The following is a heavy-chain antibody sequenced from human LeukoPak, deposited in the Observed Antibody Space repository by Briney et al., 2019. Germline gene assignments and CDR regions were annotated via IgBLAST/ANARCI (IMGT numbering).Heavy chain of an antibody. D-gene: IGHD6-19*01. CDR2: IHTSGST. V-gene: IGHV4-4*07. Sequence: WETLSLTCTVSGGSISSYYWSWIRQPAGKGLEWIGRIHTSGSTNYNPSLESRVTMSVDTSKNQFSLKLSSVTAADTAVYYCAREGQWLPDWFDPWGQGTLVTVSS. J-gene: IGHJ5*02. CDR3: AREGQWLPDWFDP. CDR1: GGSISSYY.